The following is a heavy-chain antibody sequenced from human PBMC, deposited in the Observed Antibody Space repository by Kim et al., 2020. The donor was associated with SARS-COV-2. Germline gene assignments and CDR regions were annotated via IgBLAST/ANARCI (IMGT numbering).Heavy chain of an antibody. CDR2: FDPEDGET. CDR3: VGALSALRDYYYYYGMDV. Sequence: ASVKVSCKVSGYTLTELSMHWVRQAPGKGLEWMGGFDPEDGETIYAQKFQGRVTMTEDTSTDTAYMELSSLRSEDTAVYYCVGALSALRDYYYYYGMDVWGQGTTVTVSS. V-gene: IGHV1-24*01. D-gene: IGHD1-26*01. J-gene: IGHJ6*02. CDR1: GYTLTELS.